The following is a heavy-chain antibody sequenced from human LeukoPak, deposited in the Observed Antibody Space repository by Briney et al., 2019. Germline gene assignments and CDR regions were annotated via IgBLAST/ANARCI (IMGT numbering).Heavy chain of an antibody. J-gene: IGHJ6*02. D-gene: IGHD1-26*01. CDR3: ARDQKVGATPYFGMDV. CDR2: IIPMLGTV. Sequence: SAVTVTFKSSGYTFTSHYLHWVRQPPAQGLEWMGRIIPMLGTVNYAQKFQGRVTIIADKFTSTAYMELSSLRSEDTAVYYCARDQKVGATPYFGMDVWGQGTTVTVSS. CDR1: GYTFTSHY. V-gene: IGHV1-69*08.